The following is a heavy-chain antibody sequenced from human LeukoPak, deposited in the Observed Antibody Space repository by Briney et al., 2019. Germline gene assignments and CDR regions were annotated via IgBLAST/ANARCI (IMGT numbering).Heavy chain of an antibody. D-gene: IGHD4-23*01. J-gene: IGHJ6*03. V-gene: IGHV4-59*01. CDR3: ASGGSSYYYYYHYMDV. CDR1: GGSISSYY. Sequence: PSETLSLTCTVSGGSISSYYWSWIRQPPGKGLEWIGYIYYSGSTNYNPSLKSRVTISVDTSKNQFSLKLSSVTAADTAVYYCASGGSSYYYYYHYMDVWGKGTTVTVSS. CDR2: IYYSGST.